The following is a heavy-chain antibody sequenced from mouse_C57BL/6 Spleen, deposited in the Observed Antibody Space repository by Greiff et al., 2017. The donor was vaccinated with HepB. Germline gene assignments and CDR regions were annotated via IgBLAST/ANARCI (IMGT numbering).Heavy chain of an antibody. Sequence: DVKLQESGPGLVKPSQSLSLTCSVTGYSITSGYYWNWIRQFPGNKLEWMGYISYDGSNNYNPSLKNRISITRDTSKNQFFLKLNSVTTEDTATYYCAREAYYNWGYFDVWGTGTTVTVSS. CDR3: AREAYYNWGYFDV. V-gene: IGHV3-6*01. CDR1: GYSITSGYY. CDR2: ISYDGSN. J-gene: IGHJ1*03. D-gene: IGHD2-12*01.